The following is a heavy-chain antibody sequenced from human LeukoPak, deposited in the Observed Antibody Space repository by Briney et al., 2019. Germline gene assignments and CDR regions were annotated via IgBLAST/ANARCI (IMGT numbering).Heavy chain of an antibody. CDR3: ARDSGTTGEVKFDP. D-gene: IGHD3-10*01. CDR2: IYSRGTP. V-gene: IGHV4-4*07. J-gene: IGHJ5*02. Sequence: SETLSLTCAVSDNSINTYYWCWIRQPAGKGLEWIVRIYSRGTPTYNPSLKSRVTMSVDTTKNQFSLKLSSVTAADTAVYYCARDSGTTGEVKFDPWGQGTLVTVSS. CDR1: DNSINTYY.